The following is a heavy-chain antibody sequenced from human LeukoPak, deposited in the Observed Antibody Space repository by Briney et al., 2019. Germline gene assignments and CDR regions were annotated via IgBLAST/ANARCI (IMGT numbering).Heavy chain of an antibody. V-gene: IGHV4-34*01. CDR3: ARGLAVAGMLDY. Sequence: SETLSLTCAVYGGSFSGYYWSWIRQPPGKGREWIGEINHSGSTNYNPSLKSRVTISVDTTKNQFSLKLSSVTAADTAVYYCARGLAVAGMLDYWGQGTLVTVSS. CDR2: INHSGST. CDR1: GGSFSGYY. J-gene: IGHJ4*02. D-gene: IGHD6-19*01.